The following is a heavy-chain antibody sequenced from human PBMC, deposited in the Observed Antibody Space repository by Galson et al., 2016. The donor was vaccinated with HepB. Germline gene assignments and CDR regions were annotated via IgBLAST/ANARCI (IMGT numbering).Heavy chain of an antibody. CDR1: GYTSSDHY. V-gene: IGHV3-72*01. J-gene: IGHJ4*02. Sequence: SLRLSCAASGYTSSDHYMDWVGQATGKGLEWVGRTRNRRNSFITEYAASVRGRFTISRDDSKNSVYLQMNSLKTEDTAVYYCVRWVSGAADYWGQGALVTVSS. CDR3: VRWVSGAADY. D-gene: IGHD5/OR15-5a*01. CDR2: TRNRRNSFIT.